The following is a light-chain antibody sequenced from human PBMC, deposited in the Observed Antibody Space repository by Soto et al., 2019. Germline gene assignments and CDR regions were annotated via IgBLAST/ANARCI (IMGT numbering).Light chain of an antibody. CDR1: QDISNY. CDR2: DAS. Sequence: DIQMTQSPSSLSASVGDRVTITCQASQDISNYLNWYQQKPGKAPKLLIYDASNLETGVPSRFSGSGSGTDFTFTISSLQPEDIATYYCQQYDNLPPLFGPGTKVDIE. V-gene: IGKV1-33*01. J-gene: IGKJ3*01. CDR3: QQYDNLPPL.